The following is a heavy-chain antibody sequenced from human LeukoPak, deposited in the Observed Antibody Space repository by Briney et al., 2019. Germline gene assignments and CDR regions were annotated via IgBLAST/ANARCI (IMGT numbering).Heavy chain of an antibody. J-gene: IGHJ4*02. D-gene: IGHD5-12*01. CDR2: IYSGGST. CDR1: GFTVSSNY. CDR3: AKGTQGGYDY. V-gene: IGHV3-53*01. Sequence: PGGSLRLSCAASGFTVSSNYMSWVRQAPGKGLEWVSVIYSGGSTYYADSMRGRFTISRDNSKNTLYLQMNSLRAEDSAVYSCAKGTQGGYDYWGQGTLVTVSS.